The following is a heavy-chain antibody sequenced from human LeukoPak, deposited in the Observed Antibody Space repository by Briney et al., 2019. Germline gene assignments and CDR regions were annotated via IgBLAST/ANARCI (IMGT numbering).Heavy chain of an antibody. CDR2: ISYDGSSK. CDR1: GFTFTNCA. J-gene: IGHJ4*02. Sequence: GGSLRLSCAASGFTFTNCAMHWVRQAPGKGLEWVAVISYDGSSKYYADSVKGRFTISRDNSKNTLYLQVNSLRAEDTAVYYCAKGGKWDVTPFDYWGQGTLVTVSS. V-gene: IGHV3-30-3*01. CDR3: AKGGKWDVTPFDY. D-gene: IGHD1-26*01.